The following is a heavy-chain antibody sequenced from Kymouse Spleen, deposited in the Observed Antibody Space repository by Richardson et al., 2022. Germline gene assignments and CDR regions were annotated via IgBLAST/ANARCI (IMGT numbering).Heavy chain of an antibody. CDR3: ARGRGNYYGMDV. CDR1: GGSFSGYY. J-gene: IGHJ6*02. D-gene: IGHD3-16*02. Sequence: QVQLQQWGAGLLKPSETLSLTCAVYGGSFSGYYWSWIRQPPGKGLEWIGEINHSGSTNYNPSLKSRVTISVDTSKNQFSLKLSSVTAADTAVYYCARGRGNYYGMDVWGQGTTVTVSS. CDR2: INHSGST. V-gene: IGHV4-34*01.